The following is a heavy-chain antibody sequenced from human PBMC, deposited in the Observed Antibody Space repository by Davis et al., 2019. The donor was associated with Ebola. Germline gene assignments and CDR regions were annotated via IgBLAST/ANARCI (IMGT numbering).Heavy chain of an antibody. V-gene: IGHV3-30*09. CDR3: ARVKGNLQWLLFDY. Sequence: GGSLRLSCAASGFRFNDKAMHWVRQAPGRGLEWVALISFDGSNVDYADSVKGRFAISRDNSKNTLYLQMNSLRVEDTAVYYCARVKGNLQWLLFDYWGQGTLVTVSS. CDR2: ISFDGSNV. J-gene: IGHJ4*02. CDR1: GFRFNDKA. D-gene: IGHD3-3*01.